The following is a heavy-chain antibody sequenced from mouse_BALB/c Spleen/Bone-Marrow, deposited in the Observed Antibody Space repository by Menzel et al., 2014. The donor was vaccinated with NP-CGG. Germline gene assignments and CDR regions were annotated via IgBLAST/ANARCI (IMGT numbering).Heavy chain of an antibody. CDR1: GYTFTSYW. Sequence: LQQSGSELVRPGASMKLSCKASGYTFTSYWMHWVKQRPGQGLEWIGNIYPGSGSTNYDEKFKNKATLTVDTSSSAAYMQLRSLTSEDSAVYYCTRGDYPYFPMDYWGQGTSVTVSS. J-gene: IGHJ4*01. D-gene: IGHD2-4*01. V-gene: IGHV1S22*01. CDR3: TRGDYPYFPMDY. CDR2: IYPGSGST.